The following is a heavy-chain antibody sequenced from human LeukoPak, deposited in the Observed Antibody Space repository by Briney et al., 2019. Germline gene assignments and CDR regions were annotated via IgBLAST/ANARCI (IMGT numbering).Heavy chain of an antibody. V-gene: IGHV5-51*01. D-gene: IGHD4-17*01. Sequence: GESLKISCKGSQYTFTNFWIGWVRQMPGKGLEWMGITYPGDSDTRYSPSFQGQVTISADKSISTAYLQWSSLRASDTAMYYCARSTYGDYDSWGQGTLVTVSS. CDR3: ARSTYGDYDS. CDR2: TYPGDSDT. CDR1: QYTFTNFW. J-gene: IGHJ4*02.